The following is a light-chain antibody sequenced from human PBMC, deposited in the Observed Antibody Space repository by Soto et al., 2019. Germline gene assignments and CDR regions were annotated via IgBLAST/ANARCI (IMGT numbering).Light chain of an antibody. CDR3: SPYAGIANRV. J-gene: IGLJ3*02. Sequence: QSALTQPPSASGSPGQSVTISCTGTSSDVGGYNYVSWYQQHPGKAPKLMIYEVSKRPSGVPDRFSGSKSGNTASLTVSGLQAEDEADYYCSPYAGIANRVFGGGTNLTVL. CDR1: SSDVGGYNY. V-gene: IGLV2-8*01. CDR2: EVS.